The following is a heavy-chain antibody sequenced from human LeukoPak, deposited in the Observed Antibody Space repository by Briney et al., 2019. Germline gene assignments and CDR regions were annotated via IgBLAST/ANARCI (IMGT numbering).Heavy chain of an antibody. CDR1: GFTFSSYA. CDR3: ARASLVATMPQQFDY. V-gene: IGHV3-23*01. Sequence: GGSLRLSCAASGFTFSSYAMSWVRQAPGKGLEWVSAISGSGGSTYYADSVKGRFTISRDNSKNTLYLQMNSLRAEDTAVYYCARASLVATMPQQFDYWGQGTLVTVFS. J-gene: IGHJ4*02. D-gene: IGHD5-12*01. CDR2: ISGSGGST.